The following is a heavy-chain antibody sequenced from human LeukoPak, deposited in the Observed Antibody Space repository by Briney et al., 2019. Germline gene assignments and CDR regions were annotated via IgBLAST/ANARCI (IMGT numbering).Heavy chain of an antibody. J-gene: IGHJ4*01. CDR3: ARGYSYSWGY. CDR1: GFTVSSVY. V-gene: IGHV3-66*01. CDR2: LYSGGST. Sequence: PGGSLRLSCAASGFTVSSVYMSWVRQAPGKGLEWVSVLYSGGSTYYADSVKGRFTISRDNSKNTLYLQMNSLRAEDTAVYYCARGYSYSWGYWGQEPWSPSPQ. D-gene: IGHD5-18*01.